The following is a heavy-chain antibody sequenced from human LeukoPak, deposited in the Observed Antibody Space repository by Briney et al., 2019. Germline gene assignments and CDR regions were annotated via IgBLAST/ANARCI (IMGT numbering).Heavy chain of an antibody. CDR2: IYHSGST. Sequence: PSETLSLTCTVSGGSISSSSYYWGWIRQPPGKGLEWIGSIYHSGSTYYNPSLKSRVTISVDTSKNQFSLKLSSVTAADTAVYYCARDPSIWAENWFDPWGQGTLVTVSS. CDR1: GGSISSSSYY. V-gene: IGHV4-39*07. CDR3: ARDPSIWAENWFDP. J-gene: IGHJ5*02. D-gene: IGHD2-21*01.